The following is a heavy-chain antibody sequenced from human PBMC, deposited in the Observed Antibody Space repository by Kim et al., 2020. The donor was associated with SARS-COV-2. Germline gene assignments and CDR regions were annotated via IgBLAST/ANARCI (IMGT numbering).Heavy chain of an antibody. D-gene: IGHD6-19*01. CDR1: GFTFSDYY. J-gene: IGHJ4*02. CDR2: ISSSSSYT. Sequence: GGSLRLSCAASGFTFSDYYMSWIRQAPGKGLEWVSYISSSSSYTNYADSVKRRFTISRDNAKNSLYLQMNSLRAEDTAVYYCASYEGGIAVAGKVDWGQGTLVTVSS. CDR3: ASYEGGIAVAGKVD. V-gene: IGHV3-11*06.